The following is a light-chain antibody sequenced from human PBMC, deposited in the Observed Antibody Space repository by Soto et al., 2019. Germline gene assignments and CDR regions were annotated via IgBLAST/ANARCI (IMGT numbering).Light chain of an antibody. Sequence: HSVLTQPASVAGSPGQSITISCTGTSSDVGAYNYVSWYQQHPGKAPKLIIYEVSNRPSGVSWRFSGSKSGNTASLTISGLQSEDEADYYCSSHTTSNTRVFGTGTKLTVL. CDR2: EVS. J-gene: IGLJ1*01. CDR1: SSDVGAYNY. CDR3: SSHTTSNTRV. V-gene: IGLV2-14*01.